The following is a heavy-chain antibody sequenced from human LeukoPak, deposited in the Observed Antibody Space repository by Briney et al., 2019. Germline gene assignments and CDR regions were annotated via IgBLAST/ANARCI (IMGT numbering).Heavy chain of an antibody. CDR3: ATVEGYCTSTSCYRAYFQH. V-gene: IGHV4-59*01. D-gene: IGHD2-2*02. CDR2: IYYSVST. J-gene: IGHJ1*01. Sequence: SETLSLTCTVSGGSISNYYWNWIRQPPGKGLEWMGYIYYSVSTNYNPSLKSRVTISVDTSKNQFSLKLSSVTAADTAVYYCATVEGYCTSTSCYRAYFQHWGQGTLVTVSS. CDR1: GGSISNYY.